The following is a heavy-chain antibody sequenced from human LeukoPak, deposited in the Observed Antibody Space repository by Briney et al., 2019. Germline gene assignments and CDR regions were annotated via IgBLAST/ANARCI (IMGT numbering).Heavy chain of an antibody. CDR1: GFTFSSYS. J-gene: IGHJ5*02. V-gene: IGHV3-21*01. D-gene: IGHD2-2*01. CDR3: ASSRLPAAKNWFDP. CDR2: ISSSSSYI. Sequence: GGSLSLSCAASGFTFSSYSMNWVRQAPGKGLEWVSSISSSSSYIYYADSVKGRFTISRDNAKNSLYLQMNSLRAEDTAVYYCASSRLPAAKNWFDPWGQGTLVTVSS.